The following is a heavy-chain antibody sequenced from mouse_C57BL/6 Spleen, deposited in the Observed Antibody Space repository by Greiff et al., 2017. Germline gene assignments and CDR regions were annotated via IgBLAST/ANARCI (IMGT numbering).Heavy chain of an antibody. J-gene: IGHJ2*01. Sequence: EVQLQQSGPELVKPGASVKIPCKASGYTFTDYNMDWVKQSHGKSLEWIGDINPNNGGTIYNQKFKGKATLTVDKSSSTAYMELRSLTSEDTAVYYCARVVYYGSSYYFDYWGQGTTLTVSS. D-gene: IGHD1-1*01. CDR3: ARVVYYGSSYYFDY. CDR2: INPNNGGT. V-gene: IGHV1-18*01. CDR1: GYTFTDYN.